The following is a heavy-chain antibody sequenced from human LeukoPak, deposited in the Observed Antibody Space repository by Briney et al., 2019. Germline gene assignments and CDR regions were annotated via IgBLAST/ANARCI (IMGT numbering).Heavy chain of an antibody. Sequence: ASVKVSCKASGGTFSSYAISWVRQAPGQGLEWMGGIIPIFGTANYAQKFRGRVTITADESTSTAYMELSSLRSEDTAVYYCASDYYGSGSYIYFDYWGQGTLVTVSS. J-gene: IGHJ4*02. D-gene: IGHD3-10*01. CDR1: GGTFSSYA. V-gene: IGHV1-69*13. CDR3: ASDYYGSGSYIYFDY. CDR2: IIPIFGTA.